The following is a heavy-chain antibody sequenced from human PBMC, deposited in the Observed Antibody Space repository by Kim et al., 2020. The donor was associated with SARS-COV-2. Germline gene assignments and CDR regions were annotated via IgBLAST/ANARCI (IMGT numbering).Heavy chain of an antibody. J-gene: IGHJ6*02. V-gene: IGHV1-3*01. CDR2: INAGNGNT. CDR3: AREDYYGSGSYYNYYYYGMDV. D-gene: IGHD3-10*01. Sequence: ASVKVSCKASGYTFTSYAMHWVRQAPGQRLEWMGWINAGNGNTKYSQKFQGRVTITRDTSASTAYMELSSLRSEDTAVYYCAREDYYGSGSYYNYYYYGMDVWGQGTTVTVSS. CDR1: GYTFTSYA.